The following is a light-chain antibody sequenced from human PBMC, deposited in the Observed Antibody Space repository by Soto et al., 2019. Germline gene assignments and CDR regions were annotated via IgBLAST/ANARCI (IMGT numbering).Light chain of an antibody. J-gene: IGKJ5*01. CDR3: QQRSNWPRIT. V-gene: IGKV3-11*01. CDR2: DAS. Sequence: EIVLTQSPATLSLSPGERATLSCRASQSVGRSLAWYRQKPGQAPRLLIYDASDRATGIPARFSGSGSGTDFTLTISSLEPEDFAVYYCQQRSNWPRITFGQXTRLEIK. CDR1: QSVGRS.